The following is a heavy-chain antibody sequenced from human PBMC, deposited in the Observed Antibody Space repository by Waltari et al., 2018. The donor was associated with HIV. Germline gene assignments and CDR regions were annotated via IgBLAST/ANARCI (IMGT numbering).Heavy chain of an antibody. J-gene: IGHJ4*02. Sequence: QVQLVQSGAEVKKPGASVKVSCKASGYTFTSYDINWVRQATGQGLEWMGWMNPNSGNTDYPQKFQGRVTMTRNTSISTAYMELSSLRSEDTAVYYCARGRVQVRGAMYYFDYWGQGTLVTVSS. V-gene: IGHV1-8*01. D-gene: IGHD3-10*01. CDR2: MNPNSGNT. CDR1: GYTFTSYD. CDR3: ARGRVQVRGAMYYFDY.